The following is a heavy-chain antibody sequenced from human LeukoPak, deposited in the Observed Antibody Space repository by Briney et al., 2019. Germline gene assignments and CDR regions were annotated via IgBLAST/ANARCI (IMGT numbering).Heavy chain of an antibody. Sequence: SETLSLTSAVHGGSFSGYYWSWIRQPPGRGQEWMGEINHTGSTNYNPSLKSRVTITVDTSKNQFSLKLSAVTAADTAVYYCARAGTLVRGVIIYFNYWGQGTLVTVSS. CDR2: INHTGST. J-gene: IGHJ4*02. CDR3: ARAGTLVRGVIIYFNY. V-gene: IGHV4-34*01. CDR1: GGSFSGYY. D-gene: IGHD3-10*01.